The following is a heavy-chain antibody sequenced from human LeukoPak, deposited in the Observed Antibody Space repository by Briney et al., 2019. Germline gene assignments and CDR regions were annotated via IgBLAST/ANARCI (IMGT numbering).Heavy chain of an antibody. CDR2: ISYDGSNK. D-gene: IGHD2-15*01. Sequence: GGSLRLSCAASGFTLSSYAMHWVRQAPGKGLEWLAVISYDGSNKYYADSVKGRFTISRDNSKNTLYLQMNSLRAEDTAVYYCARDGLRYCSGGSCFEVHYFDYWGQGTLVTVSS. V-gene: IGHV3-30*04. J-gene: IGHJ4*02. CDR1: GFTLSSYA. CDR3: ARDGLRYCSGGSCFEVHYFDY.